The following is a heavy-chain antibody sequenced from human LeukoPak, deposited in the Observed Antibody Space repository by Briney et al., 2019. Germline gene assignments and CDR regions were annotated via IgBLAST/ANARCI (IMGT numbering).Heavy chain of an antibody. D-gene: IGHD6-6*01. CDR3: ARPSKYYGMDV. CDR2: INHSGSN. Sequence: SETLSLTCVVYGGSFSGNYWTWIRQSPGKGLEWIGEINHSGSNNYNPSLKSRVTISIDTSKNQFSLKVRSVTAADTAVYYCARPSKYYGMDVWGKGTTVTVSS. V-gene: IGHV4-34*01. J-gene: IGHJ6*04. CDR1: GGSFSGNY.